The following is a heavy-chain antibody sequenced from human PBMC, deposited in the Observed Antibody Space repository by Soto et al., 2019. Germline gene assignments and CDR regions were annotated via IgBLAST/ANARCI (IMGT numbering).Heavy chain of an antibody. J-gene: IGHJ6*02. CDR2: IIPMFGAT. D-gene: IGHD3-10*01. Sequence: QVQLVQSGAEVKKPGSSVKVSCKASGGTFSNYAICWVRQAPGQGLAWMGRIIPMFGATNYAQEFQGRVTITADESTSTAYMELSSLRSEDTAVYYCAREKVRGVINDYYGKDVWGQGTTVTVSS. CDR1: GGTFSNYA. V-gene: IGHV1-69*18. CDR3: AREKVRGVINDYYGKDV.